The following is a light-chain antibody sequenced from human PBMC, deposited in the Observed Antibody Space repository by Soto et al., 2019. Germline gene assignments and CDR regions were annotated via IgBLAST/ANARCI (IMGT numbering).Light chain of an antibody. CDR2: GNN. Sequence: QSVLTQPPSVSGAPGQRVTISCTGSSSNIGAGYAVHWYQQLPGTAPKLLMYGNNNRPSGVPDRFSASKSGTSASLAITGLQAEDEADYYCQSYDSDLSAWVFGGGTKLTVL. J-gene: IGLJ3*02. V-gene: IGLV1-40*01. CDR3: QSYDSDLSAWV. CDR1: SSNIGAGYA.